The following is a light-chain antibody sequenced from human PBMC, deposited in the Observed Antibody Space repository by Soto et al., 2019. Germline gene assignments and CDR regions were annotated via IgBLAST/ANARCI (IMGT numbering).Light chain of an antibody. J-gene: IGLJ2*01. CDR2: STD. CDR1: SSNIGSNT. V-gene: IGLV1-44*01. Sequence: QSVLTQPPSASGTPGQRVTISCSGSSSNIGSNTVNWYQQFPGTAPKPLMFSTDQRPSGVPDRFSGSKSGTSASLAISGLQSEDEADYYCAAWDDSLNGVVFGGGTQLTVL. CDR3: AAWDDSLNGVV.